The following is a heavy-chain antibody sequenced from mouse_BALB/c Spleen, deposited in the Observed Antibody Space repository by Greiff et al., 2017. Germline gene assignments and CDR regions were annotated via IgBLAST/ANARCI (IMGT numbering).Heavy chain of an antibody. V-gene: IGHV7-3*02. CDR1: GFTFTDYY. CDR3: ARDWDRFAY. J-gene: IGHJ3*01. CDR2: IRNKANGYTT. D-gene: IGHD4-1*01. Sequence: EVMLVESGGGLVQPGGSLRLSCATSGFTFTDYYMSWVRQPPGKALEWLGFIRNKANGYTTEYSASVKGRFTISRANSQSILYLQMNTLRAEDSATYYCARDWDRFAYWGQGTLVTVSA.